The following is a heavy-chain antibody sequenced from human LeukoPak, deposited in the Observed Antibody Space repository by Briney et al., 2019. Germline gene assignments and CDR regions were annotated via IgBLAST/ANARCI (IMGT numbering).Heavy chain of an antibody. V-gene: IGHV1-18*04. J-gene: IGHJ4*02. CDR2: ISAYNGNT. D-gene: IGHD2-2*01. CDR3: ARIFGFYCSSTSCYGDYFDY. Sequence: ASVKVSFKASGYTFTSYGISWVRQAPGQGLEWMGWISAYNGNTNYAQKLQGRVTMTTDTSTSTAYMELRSLRSDDTAVYYCARIFGFYCSSTSCYGDYFDYWGQGTLVTVSS. CDR1: GYTFTSYG.